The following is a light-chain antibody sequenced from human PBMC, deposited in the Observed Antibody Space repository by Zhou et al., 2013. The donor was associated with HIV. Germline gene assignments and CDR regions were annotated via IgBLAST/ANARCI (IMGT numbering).Light chain of an antibody. CDR2: AAS. V-gene: IGKV1-12*01. J-gene: IGKJ1*01. Sequence: DIQMTQSPSSVSASVGDRITITCRASQGISKWLAWYQQKPGKAPKLLIYAASNLQSGVPSRFSGSGSGTGFTLTITNLQPDDFALYYYQQSYSFPRTFGQGTKVEIK. CDR3: QQSYSFPRT. CDR1: QGISKW.